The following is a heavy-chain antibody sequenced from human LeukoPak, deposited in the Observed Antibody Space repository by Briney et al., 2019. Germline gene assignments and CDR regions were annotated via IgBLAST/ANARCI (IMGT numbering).Heavy chain of an antibody. J-gene: IGHJ5*02. D-gene: IGHD3-9*01. CDR2: ISYGGNT. Sequence: SETLSLTCAVYGGSFSGYYWSWIRQPPGKGLEWIGSISYGGNTFYNPSLKSRVTISLDTSRSQFSLKLDSVTATDTAVYYCARLPTGYPNWFDPWGQGTLATVSS. V-gene: IGHV4-34*01. CDR3: ARLPTGYPNWFDP. CDR1: GGSFSGYY.